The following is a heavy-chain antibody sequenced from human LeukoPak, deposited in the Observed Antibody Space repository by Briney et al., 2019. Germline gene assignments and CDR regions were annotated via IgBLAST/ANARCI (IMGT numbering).Heavy chain of an antibody. CDR1: GFTFGEYA. Sequence: ASLTLSCPASGFTFGEYAMHWVRHAPGKGLEWIPLIGSDGGRTSYADSVKGRFTISRDNSKSSLYLQINSLRTDDTALSYCAKDRGGWGYWYSGSLGGFDYWGQRARVTVSS. D-gene: IGHD1-26*01. CDR3: AKDRGGWGYWYSGSLGGFDY. CDR2: IGSDGGRT. V-gene: IGHV3-43D*03. J-gene: IGHJ4*02.